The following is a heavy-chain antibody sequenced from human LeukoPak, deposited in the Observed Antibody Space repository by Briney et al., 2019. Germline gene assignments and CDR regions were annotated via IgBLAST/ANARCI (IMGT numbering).Heavy chain of an antibody. CDR2: IYPGDSDT. J-gene: IGHJ4*02. CDR3: ARTYYYASGPIDFDY. Sequence: GESLKISCKGSGYSFTSYWIGLVRQMPGKGLEWMGIIYPGDSDTRYSPSFQGQVTISADKSISTAYLQWSSLKASDTAMYYCARTYYYASGPIDFDYWGQGTLVTVSS. CDR1: GYSFTSYW. D-gene: IGHD3-10*01. V-gene: IGHV5-51*01.